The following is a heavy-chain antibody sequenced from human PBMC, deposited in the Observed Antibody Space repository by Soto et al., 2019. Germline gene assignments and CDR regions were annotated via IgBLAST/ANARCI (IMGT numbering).Heavy chain of an antibody. CDR1: GGSIYSDHW. D-gene: IGHD3-22*01. CDR3: ARDYAGNSGHYDF. V-gene: IGHV4-4*02. J-gene: IGHJ4*02. CDR2: IFRSGYT. Sequence: SETRSLTCTVSGGSIYSDHWWSWVRQSPGKGLEWIGEIFRSGYTNYSPSLTGRVTMSIDKSKNQFSLTLTSATAAGTAIYFCARDYAGNSGHYDFWGRGTQVTVSS.